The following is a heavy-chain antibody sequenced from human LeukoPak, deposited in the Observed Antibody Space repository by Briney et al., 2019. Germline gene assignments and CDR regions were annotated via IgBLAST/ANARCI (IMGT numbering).Heavy chain of an antibody. J-gene: IGHJ5*02. CDR3: AKGIGAFANNWFDP. Sequence: GGSLRLSCAASGFTFDGYAMSWVRQTPGKGLQWVASINTAGDNTYTVNPVKGRFTISRDNLKNTLYLQMNSLRVEDTAIYYCAKGIGAFANNWFDPWGQGTLVTVSS. CDR1: GFTFDGYA. V-gene: IGHV3-23*01. D-gene: IGHD4/OR15-4a*01. CDR2: INTAGDNT.